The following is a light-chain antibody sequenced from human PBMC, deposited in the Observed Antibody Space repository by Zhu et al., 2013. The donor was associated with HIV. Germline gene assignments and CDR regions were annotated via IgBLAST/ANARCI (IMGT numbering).Light chain of an antibody. Sequence: QSALTQPPSASGSLGQSITISCTGTSSDVGNYDLVSWYQQHPGKAPKLIIYEVTERPSGVSNRFSGSKSGNTASLTISGLQAEDEADYYCCSYAGGVTFRVFGGGTKLTVL. CDR3: CSYAGGVTFRV. J-gene: IGLJ2*01. CDR1: SSDVGNYDL. CDR2: EVT. V-gene: IGLV2-23*02.